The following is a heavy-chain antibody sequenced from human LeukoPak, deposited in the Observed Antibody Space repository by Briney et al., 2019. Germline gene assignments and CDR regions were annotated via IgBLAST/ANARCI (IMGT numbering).Heavy chain of an antibody. D-gene: IGHD4-17*01. CDR3: ARSKSTVTIDY. CDR1: GGSISSYY. CDR2: IYYSGST. J-gene: IGHJ4*02. Sequence: SETLSLTCTVSGGSISSYYWSWIRQPPGKGLEWIGYIYYSGSTNYNPSLKSRVTISVDTSKNQFSLKLSSVTAADTAVYYCARSKSTVTIDYWGQGTLVTVSS. V-gene: IGHV4-59*08.